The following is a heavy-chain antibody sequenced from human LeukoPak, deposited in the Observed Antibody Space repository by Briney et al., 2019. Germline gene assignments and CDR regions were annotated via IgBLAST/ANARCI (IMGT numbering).Heavy chain of an antibody. CDR3: AVIPVEMATTPFGY. D-gene: IGHD5-24*01. V-gene: IGHV1-69*04. Sequence: SVKVSCMASGGTFSSYAISWVRQAPGQGLEWMRRIIPILGIANYAQKFQGRVTITADKSTSTAYMELSSLRSEDTAVYYCAVIPVEMATTPFGYWGQGTLVTVSS. CDR1: GGTFSSYA. CDR2: IIPILGIA. J-gene: IGHJ4*02.